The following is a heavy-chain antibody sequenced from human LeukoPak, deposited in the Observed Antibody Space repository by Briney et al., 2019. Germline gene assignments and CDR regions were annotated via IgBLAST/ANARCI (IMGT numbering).Heavy chain of an antibody. D-gene: IGHD3-3*01. CDR3: ARDKGGSGYSIDY. V-gene: IGHV3-74*01. J-gene: IGHJ4*02. CDR2: INTDGRST. Sequence: GGSLRLSCAASGFTFRSNWMHWVRQVPGKGLVWVSRINTDGRSTGYADSVKGRFTISRDHAENTLYLQMNSLRAEDTAIYYCARDKGGSGYSIDYWGQGTLVTISS. CDR1: GFTFRSNW.